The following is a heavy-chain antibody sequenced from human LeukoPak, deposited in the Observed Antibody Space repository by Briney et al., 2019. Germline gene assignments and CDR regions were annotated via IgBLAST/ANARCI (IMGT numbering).Heavy chain of an antibody. CDR1: GFTFTSYW. CDR3: ARLDLEGPFDP. J-gene: IGHJ5*02. CDR2: IYPGYSDT. V-gene: IGHV5-51*01. Sequence: GESLKISCKGSGFTFTSYWIGWVRQMPGKGLEWMGIIYPGYSDTRYSPPFQSQVTISADTSISTAYLQWSSLKPSDTAMYYCARLDLEGPFDPWGQGTLVTVSS.